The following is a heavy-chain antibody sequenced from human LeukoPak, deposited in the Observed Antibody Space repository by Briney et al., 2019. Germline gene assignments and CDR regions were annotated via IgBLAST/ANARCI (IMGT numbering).Heavy chain of an antibody. Sequence: SQTLSLTCTVSGGSISSGGYYWSWIRQPPGKGLEWIGYIYHSGSTNYNPSLKSRVTISLDTSKNQFSLKLSSVTAADTAVYYCARGESSGSSWFDPWGQGTLVTVSS. J-gene: IGHJ5*02. CDR3: ARGESSGSSWFDP. CDR1: GGSISSGGYY. V-gene: IGHV4-61*08. D-gene: IGHD6-19*01. CDR2: IYHSGST.